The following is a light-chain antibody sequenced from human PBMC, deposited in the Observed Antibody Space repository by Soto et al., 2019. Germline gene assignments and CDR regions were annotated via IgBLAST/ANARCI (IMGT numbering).Light chain of an antibody. CDR1: SSDVGAYNY. Sequence: QSALTQPPSASGSPGQSITISCTGTSSDVGAYNYVSWYQQHPGKAPTLMIHEVSKRPSGVPDRFSASKSGNTASLTVSGLQAEDEADYYCSSHGGSNNFYVFGTGTKVNV. J-gene: IGLJ1*01. V-gene: IGLV2-8*01. CDR3: SSHGGSNNFYV. CDR2: EVS.